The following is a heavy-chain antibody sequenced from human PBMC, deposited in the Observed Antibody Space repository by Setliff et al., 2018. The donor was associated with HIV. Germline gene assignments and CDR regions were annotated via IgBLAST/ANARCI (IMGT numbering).Heavy chain of an antibody. CDR1: GGSLSGYY. J-gene: IGHJ4*02. Sequence: SETLSLTCAVYGGSLSGYYWSWIRQPPGKGLEWFGEINHSGSTNYNPSLKSRVTISVDTSKNQFSLELSSATAADTAVYYCARGRGSSSSWPIDYWGQGTLVTVSS. D-gene: IGHD6-13*01. CDR2: INHSGST. CDR3: ARGRGSSSSWPIDY. V-gene: IGHV4-34*01.